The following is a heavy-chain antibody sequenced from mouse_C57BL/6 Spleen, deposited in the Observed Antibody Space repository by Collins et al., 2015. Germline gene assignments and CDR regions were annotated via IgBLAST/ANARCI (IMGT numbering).Heavy chain of an antibody. CDR3: ARWGDGYYYYAMDY. J-gene: IGHJ4*01. CDR1: GYTFTSYW. CDR2: IYPSDSET. D-gene: IGHD2-3*01. V-gene: IGHV1-61*01. Sequence: QVQLQQPGAELVRPGSSVKLSCKASGYTFTSYWMDWVKQRPGQGLEWIGNIYPSDSETHYNQKFKDKATLTVDKSSSTAYMQLSSLTSEDSAVYYCARWGDGYYYYAMDYWGQGTSVTVSS.